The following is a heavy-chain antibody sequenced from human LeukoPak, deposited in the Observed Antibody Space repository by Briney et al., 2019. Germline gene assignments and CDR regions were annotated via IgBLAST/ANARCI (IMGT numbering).Heavy chain of an antibody. CDR2: ISYDGRNK. J-gene: IGHJ4*02. V-gene: IGHV3-30*18. CDR3: AKGPLRGTAAAIDY. D-gene: IGHD2-2*01. CDR1: GFTFNNYG. Sequence: GGSLRLSCAASGFTFNNYGMHWVRQAPGKGLEWVAVISYDGRNKHYPDSVKGRFTISRDISTNTLWLQMDSLRTEDTAVYYCAKGPLRGTAAAIDYWGQGTLVTVSS.